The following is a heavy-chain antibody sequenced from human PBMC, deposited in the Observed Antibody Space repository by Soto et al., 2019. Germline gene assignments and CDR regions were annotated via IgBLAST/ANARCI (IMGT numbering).Heavy chain of an antibody. J-gene: IGHJ4*01. V-gene: IGHV3-7*01. D-gene: IGHD3-3*01. Sequence: GGSLRLSCAASGFTFSRYWMSWVRQAPGKGLEWVANIKQDGSEESYVDSVRGRFTVSRDNAKNSLYLQMNSLRAEDTAVYYCVRDVIGFWSGYYTGCFDYWGQGILVTVSS. CDR2: IKQDGSEE. CDR1: GFTFSRYW. CDR3: VRDVIGFWSGYYTGCFDY.